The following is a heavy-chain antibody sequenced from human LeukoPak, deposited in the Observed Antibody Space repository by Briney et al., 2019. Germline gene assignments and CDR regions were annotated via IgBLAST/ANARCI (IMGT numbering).Heavy chain of an antibody. CDR1: GFTFSSYA. V-gene: IGHV3-23*01. CDR3: ARDLASLSLRIAAAELFDY. Sequence: PGGSLRLSCAASGFTFSSYAMSWVRQAPGKGLEWVSTVTSGDNTLYADSVRGRFTISRDNAKNALYLQMNSLRAEDTAVYYCARDLASLSLRIAAAELFDYWGQGTLVTVSS. CDR2: VTSGDNT. D-gene: IGHD6-13*01. J-gene: IGHJ4*02.